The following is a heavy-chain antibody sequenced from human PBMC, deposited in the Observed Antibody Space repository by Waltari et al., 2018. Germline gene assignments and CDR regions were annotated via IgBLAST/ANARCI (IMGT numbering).Heavy chain of an antibody. D-gene: IGHD2-2*01. CDR3: AKSLIVVPAALDY. V-gene: IGHV3-30*02. CDR1: GFPLSSYG. J-gene: IGHJ4*02. CDR2: IRYDGSNK. Sequence: QVQLVESGGGVVQPGGSLRLSCAASGFPLSSYGMPCVRQAPGQGLEWVAFIRYDGSNKYYADSVKGRFTISRDNSKNTLYLQMNSLRAEDTAVYYCAKSLIVVPAALDYWGQGTLVTVSS.